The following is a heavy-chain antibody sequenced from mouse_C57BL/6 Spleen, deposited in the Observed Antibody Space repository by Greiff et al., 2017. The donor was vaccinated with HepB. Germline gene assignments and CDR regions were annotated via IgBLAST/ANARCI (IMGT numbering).Heavy chain of an antibody. J-gene: IGHJ4*01. CDR1: GFSLTSYG. CDR3: ARPTLVPTHYYAMDY. Sequence: QVQLKQSGPGLVQPSQSLSITCTVSGFSLTSYGVHWVRQSPGKGLEWLGVIWSGGSTDSNAAFISRLSISKDNSKSQVFFKMNSLQADDTAIYYCARPTLVPTHYYAMDYWGQGTSVTVSS. CDR2: IWSGGST. V-gene: IGHV2-2*01. D-gene: IGHD2-5*01.